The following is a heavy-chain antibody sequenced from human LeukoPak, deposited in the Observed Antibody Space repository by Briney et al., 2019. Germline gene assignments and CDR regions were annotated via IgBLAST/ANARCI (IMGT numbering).Heavy chain of an antibody. J-gene: IGHJ4*02. D-gene: IGHD6-19*01. CDR3: ARQEEVAGPDAHIDY. CDR2: IYYSGST. V-gene: IGHV4-39*01. CDR1: GGSISSSSYY. Sequence: ASETLSLTCTVSGGSISSSSYYWGWIRQPPGKGLEWIGSIYYSGSTYYNPSLKSRVTISVDTSKNQFSLKLSSVTAADTAVYYCARQEEVAGPDAHIDYWGQGTLVTVSS.